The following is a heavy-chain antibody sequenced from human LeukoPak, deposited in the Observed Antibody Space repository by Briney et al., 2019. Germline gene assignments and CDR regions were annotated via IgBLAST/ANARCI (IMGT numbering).Heavy chain of an antibody. V-gene: IGHV1-46*01. CDR1: GYTFTSYD. Sequence: ASVKVSCKASGYTFTSYDINWVRQAPGQGLEWMGIINPSGGSTSYAQKFQGRVTMTRDMSTSTVYMELSSLREDTAVYYCARGHGSGSTNWFDPWGQGTLVTVSS. CDR3: ARGHGSGSTNWFDP. J-gene: IGHJ5*02. CDR2: INPSGGST. D-gene: IGHD3-10*01.